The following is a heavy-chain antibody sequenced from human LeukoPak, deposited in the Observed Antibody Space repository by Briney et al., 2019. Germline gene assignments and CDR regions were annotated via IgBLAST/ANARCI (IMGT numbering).Heavy chain of an antibody. CDR2: IYYTGNT. V-gene: IGHV4-61*01. J-gene: IGHJ3*02. Sequence: PSETLSLTCTVSGGSVSSGSFYWTWIRQPPGKGLEWIGYIYYTGNTNSNPSLKSRVTISLDTSKSQFSLQLNSVTAADTAVYYCARRVAVRPRSGFDIWGQGTMLTVSS. CDR3: ARRVAVRPRSGFDI. CDR1: GGSVSSGSFY. D-gene: IGHD6-6*01.